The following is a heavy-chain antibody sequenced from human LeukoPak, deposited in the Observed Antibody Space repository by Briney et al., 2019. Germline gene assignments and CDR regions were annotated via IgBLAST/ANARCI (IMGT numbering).Heavy chain of an antibody. CDR3: ATDRRVASSSFSPYDAFDI. CDR1: GYTLTELS. D-gene: IGHD6-6*01. Sequence: ASVKVSCKVSGYTLTELSMHWVRQAPGKGLEWMGGFDPEDGETIYAQKFQGRVTMTEDTSTDTAYMELSSPRSEDTAVYYCATDRRVASSSFSPYDAFDIWGQGTMVTVSS. V-gene: IGHV1-24*01. J-gene: IGHJ3*02. CDR2: FDPEDGET.